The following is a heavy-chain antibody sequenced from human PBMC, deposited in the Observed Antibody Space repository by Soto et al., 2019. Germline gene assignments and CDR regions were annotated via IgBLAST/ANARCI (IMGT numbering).Heavy chain of an antibody. CDR3: ARGQCSGGSCYSSDYFDY. CDR2: IIPIFGTA. D-gene: IGHD2-15*01. V-gene: IGHV1-69*01. CDR1: GGTFSSYA. Sequence: QVQLVQSGAEVKKPGSSVKVSCKASGGTFSSYAISWVRQAPGQGLEWMGGIIPIFGTANYAQKFQGRVTITADESTSTAYMELSSLRSEDTAVYYCARGQCSGGSCYSSDYFDYWGQGTLVTVSS. J-gene: IGHJ4*02.